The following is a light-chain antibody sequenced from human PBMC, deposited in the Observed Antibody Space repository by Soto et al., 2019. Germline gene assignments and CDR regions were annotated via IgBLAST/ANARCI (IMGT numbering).Light chain of an antibody. J-gene: IGLJ3*02. CDR1: RSDVGGYNF. Sequence: SALTQPRSVSGSPGQSVTISCTGTRSDVGGYNFVSWYQQHPGKAPKLMIYDVSKRPSGVPDRFSGSKSGNTASLTISGLQAEDEADYHCCSYAGSYTWVFGGGTKLTVL. CDR3: CSYAGSYTWV. V-gene: IGLV2-11*01. CDR2: DVS.